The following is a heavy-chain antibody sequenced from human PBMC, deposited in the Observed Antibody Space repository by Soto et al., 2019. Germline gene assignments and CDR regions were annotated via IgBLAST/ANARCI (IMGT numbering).Heavy chain of an antibody. CDR2: IYPSGST. V-gene: IGHV4-4*02. J-gene: IGHJ4*02. D-gene: IGHD4-4*01. CDR3: ARDGARRDDYNEIGY. CDR1: GGSISSGNW. Sequence: QVQLQESGPGLVKPSGTLSLTCAVSGGSISSGNWWSWVRQPPGKGLEWIGEIYPSGSTNYNPSLKSRVTISLDKSKNQFSLKLPSVTAADTAVYYCARDGARRDDYNEIGYWGQGTLVTVSS.